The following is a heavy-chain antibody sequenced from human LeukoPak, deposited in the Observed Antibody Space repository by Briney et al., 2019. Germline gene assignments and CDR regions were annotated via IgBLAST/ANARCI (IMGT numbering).Heavy chain of an antibody. D-gene: IGHD3-3*01. CDR1: GFTFDDYA. J-gene: IGHJ4*02. CDR3: AKVGSRAVDFWSGYHTTGYYFDY. V-gene: IGHV3-9*01. CDR2: ISWNSGSI. Sequence: GRSLRLSCAASGFTFDDYAMHWVRQAPGKGLEWVSGISWNSGSIGYADSVKGRFTISRDNAKNSLYLQMNSLRAEDTALYYCAKVGSRAVDFWSGYHTTGYYFDYWGQGTLVTVSS.